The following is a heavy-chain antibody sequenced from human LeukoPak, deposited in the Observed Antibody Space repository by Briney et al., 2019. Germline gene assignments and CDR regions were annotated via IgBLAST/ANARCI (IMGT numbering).Heavy chain of an antibody. CDR3: AKRGTGTALKPPSAYFDY. CDR1: GFTFSIYA. D-gene: IGHD1-7*01. Sequence: GGSLRLTCAASGFTFSIYAMNWVRQAAGKGLKWVSVISDSGGSTHYADSVKGRFTISRDNSKNTLYLQMNSLRAEDTAVYFCAKRGTGTALKPPSAYFDYWGQGILVTVSS. V-gene: IGHV3-23*01. J-gene: IGHJ4*02. CDR2: ISDSGGST.